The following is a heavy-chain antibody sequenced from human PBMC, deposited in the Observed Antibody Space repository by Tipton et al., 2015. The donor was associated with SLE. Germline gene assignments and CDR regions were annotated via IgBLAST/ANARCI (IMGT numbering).Heavy chain of an antibody. CDR2: VTSRSDYL. CDR3: TRDIGFFDF. V-gene: IGHV3-21*01. Sequence: GSLRLSCADSGFTFTMFSMAWVRQAPGKALEWISTVTSRSDYLYYGDLVRGRFTISRDNARNSVFLEMNNLRVDDTAVYYCTRDIGFFDFGGQGSLVTVSS. D-gene: IGHD1-26*01. J-gene: IGHJ4*02. CDR1: GFTFTMFS.